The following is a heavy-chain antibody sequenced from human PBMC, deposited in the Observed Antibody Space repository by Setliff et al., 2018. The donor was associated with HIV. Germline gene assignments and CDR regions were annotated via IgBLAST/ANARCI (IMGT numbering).Heavy chain of an antibody. CDR1: GGSISSYC. V-gene: IGHV4-59*12. J-gene: IGHJ4*02. CDR3: AREIPYSYGGRGHPL. CDR2: IFSSGST. Sequence: SETLSLTCTVSGGSISSYCWNWIRQSPGRGLEWIGFIFSSGSTNYNSSLKSRVTISIDTSRNQFSLTVSSVTAADTAVYYCAREIPYSYGGRGHPLWGQGTLVTVSS. D-gene: IGHD3-22*01.